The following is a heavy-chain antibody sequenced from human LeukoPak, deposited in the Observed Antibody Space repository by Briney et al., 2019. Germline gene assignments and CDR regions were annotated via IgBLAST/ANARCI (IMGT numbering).Heavy chain of an antibody. J-gene: IGHJ4*02. V-gene: IGHV3-33*01. D-gene: IGHD2-2*01. CDR1: GFTFSSYG. Sequence: GGSLRLSCAASGFTFSSYGMHWVRQAPGKGLEWVAVIWYDGSNKYYADSVKGRFTISRDNSKNTLYLQMNSLRAEDTAVYYCARGTGMGYCSSTSCPQPYSSWGQGTLVTVSS. CDR3: ARGTGMGYCSSTSCPQPYSS. CDR2: IWYDGSNK.